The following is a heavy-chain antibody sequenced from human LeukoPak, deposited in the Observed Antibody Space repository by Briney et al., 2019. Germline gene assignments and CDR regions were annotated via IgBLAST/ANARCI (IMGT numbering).Heavy chain of an antibody. V-gene: IGHV3-9*01. Sequence: GGSLRLSCAASGFTLSNYAMHWVRQTPGKGLEWVSAIDWNSGMIDYADSVEGRFTISRDNAKRSLYLQMSNLRVEDTAFYYCAKASSHRPWGPLDYWGRGSLVTVSS. D-gene: IGHD7-27*01. CDR2: IDWNSGMI. CDR1: GFTLSNYA. J-gene: IGHJ4*02. CDR3: AKASSHRPWGPLDY.